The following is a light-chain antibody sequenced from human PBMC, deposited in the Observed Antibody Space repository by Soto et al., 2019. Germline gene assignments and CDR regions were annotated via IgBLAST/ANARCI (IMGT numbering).Light chain of an antibody. V-gene: IGKV1-6*01. CDR2: ATA. CDR3: LQHYDFPPT. Sequence: AIQLTQSPSSLSASVGDRVTITCRASQGIRDDLAWFQQSPGKAPKVLIYATANLQSGVPSRFSGSGSGTDFTLTINSLQPEDFATYYCLQHYDFPPTFGQGTKVE. J-gene: IGKJ1*01. CDR1: QGIRDD.